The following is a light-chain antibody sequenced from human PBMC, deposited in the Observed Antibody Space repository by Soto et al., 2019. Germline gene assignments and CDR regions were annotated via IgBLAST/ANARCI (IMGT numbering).Light chain of an antibody. J-gene: IGKJ4*01. CDR1: QSVSSY. V-gene: IGKV3-11*01. CDR2: DAS. Sequence: EIVLTQSPATLSLSPGERATLSCRDSQSVSSYLAWYQQKPGQAPRLLIYDASNRATGIPARFSGSGSGTDFTLTISSLEPEDFAVYYCQQRSNWPPLTFGGGTKVDI. CDR3: QQRSNWPPLT.